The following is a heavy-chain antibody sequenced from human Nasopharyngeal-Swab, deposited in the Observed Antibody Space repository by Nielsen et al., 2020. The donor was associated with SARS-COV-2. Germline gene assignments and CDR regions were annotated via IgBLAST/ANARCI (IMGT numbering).Heavy chain of an antibody. Sequence: ASVKVSCKASWYPFTPYYLYWVRQAPGQGLEWMGWINPNSGDTNYAQKFQGGVTMTRDTSISTAYMELSRLTSDDTAVYYCVRGRGYNRSWFDYWGQGTLVTVSS. CDR3: VRGRGYNRSWFDY. CDR1: WYPFTPYY. D-gene: IGHD5-12*01. CDR2: INPNSGDT. V-gene: IGHV1-2*02. J-gene: IGHJ4*02.